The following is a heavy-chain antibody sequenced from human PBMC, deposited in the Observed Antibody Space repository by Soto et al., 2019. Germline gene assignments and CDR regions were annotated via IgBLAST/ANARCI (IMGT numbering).Heavy chain of an antibody. V-gene: IGHV3-33*01. D-gene: IGHD5-12*01. CDR1: GFTFSTNG. CDR2: IWFDGSNT. J-gene: IGHJ6*02. CDR3: ARVRAALVATIRYGMDV. Sequence: PGGYLRLSCEASGFTFSTNGMHWVRQAPGKGLEWVAVIWFDGSNTFYADSVKGRFTISRDNSKNTLYLQMNSLRVEDTALYYCARVRAALVATIRYGMDVWGQGTTVTVSS.